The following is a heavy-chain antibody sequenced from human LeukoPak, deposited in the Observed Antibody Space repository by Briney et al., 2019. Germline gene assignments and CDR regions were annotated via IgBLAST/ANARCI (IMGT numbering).Heavy chain of an antibody. V-gene: IGHV3-11*06. CDR1: GFSFSNFY. Sequence: PGGSLRLSCAASGFSFSNFYMSWIRQAPGKGLEWVSYISSSSIYTNSADSVRGRFTISRDNAKNSLYLQMNSLRVEDTAVYYCARESDSSGYYDYWGQGTLVTVSS. D-gene: IGHD3-22*01. CDR2: ISSSSIYT. J-gene: IGHJ4*02. CDR3: ARESDSSGYYDY.